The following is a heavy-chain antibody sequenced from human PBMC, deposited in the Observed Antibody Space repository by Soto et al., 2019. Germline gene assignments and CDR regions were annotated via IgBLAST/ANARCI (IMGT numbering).Heavy chain of an antibody. J-gene: IGHJ4*02. CDR3: ARDVRRGGYSYGYFDY. V-gene: IGHV1-69*04. Sequence: ASVKVSCKASGGTFSSYAISWVRQAPGQGLEWMGRIIPILGIANYAQKFQGRVTITADKSTSTAYMELSSLRSEDTAVYYCARDVRRGGYSYGYFDYWGQGTLVTVSS. CDR2: IIPILGIA. D-gene: IGHD5-18*01. CDR1: GGTFSSYA.